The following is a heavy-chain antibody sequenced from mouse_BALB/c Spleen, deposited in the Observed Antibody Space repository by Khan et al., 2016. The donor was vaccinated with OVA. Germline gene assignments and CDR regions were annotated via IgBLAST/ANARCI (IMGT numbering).Heavy chain of an antibody. V-gene: IGHV3-2*02. CDR2: ISYSGTT. D-gene: IGHD3-3*01. J-gene: IGHJ3*01. Sequence: EVQLVESGPGLVKPSQSLSLTCTVTGYSITSDYAWNWIRQFPGNTLEWMGYISYSGTTSYTPSLQSRISITRDTSKNQFFLQLNSLTTEDTATYYCTGGRAYWGQGTLVTVSA. CDR3: TGGRAY. CDR1: GYSITSDYA.